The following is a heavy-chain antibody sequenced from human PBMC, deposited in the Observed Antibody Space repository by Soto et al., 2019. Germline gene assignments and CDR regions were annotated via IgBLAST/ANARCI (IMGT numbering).Heavy chain of an antibody. CDR2: IDPSDSYT. V-gene: IGHV5-10-1*01. Sequence: GESLKISCKGSGYSFTSYWISWVRQMPGKGLEWMGRIDPSDSYTNYSPSFQGHVTISADKSISTAYLQWSSLKASDTAMYYCARPRAPIIADDSFDIWGQGTMVTVSS. D-gene: IGHD3-9*01. CDR1: GYSFTSYW. J-gene: IGHJ3*02. CDR3: ARPRAPIIADDSFDI.